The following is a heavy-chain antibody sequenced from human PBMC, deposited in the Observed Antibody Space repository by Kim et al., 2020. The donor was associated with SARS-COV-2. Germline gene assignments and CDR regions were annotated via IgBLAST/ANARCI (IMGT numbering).Heavy chain of an antibody. J-gene: IGHJ6*02. Sequence: ASAKVSCKASGYTFTSYGISWVRQAPGQGLEWMGWISAYNGNTNYAQKLQGRVTMTTDTSTSTAYMELRSLRSDDTAVYYCARDEGREGFTVTYYYYGMDVWGQWTTVTVSS. CDR3: ARDEGREGFTVTYYYYGMDV. D-gene: IGHD4-17*01. CDR2: ISAYNGNT. V-gene: IGHV1-18*01. CDR1: GYTFTSYG.